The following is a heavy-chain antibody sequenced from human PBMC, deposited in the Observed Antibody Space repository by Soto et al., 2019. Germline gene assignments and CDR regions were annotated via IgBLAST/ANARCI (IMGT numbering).Heavy chain of an antibody. J-gene: IGHJ4*02. D-gene: IGHD6-13*01. V-gene: IGHV3-30*18. CDR2: ISYDGSNK. CDR3: AKDRSSSWTLDY. CDR1: GFTFSSYG. Sequence: QVQLVESGGGVVQPGRSLRLSCAASGFTFSSYGMHWVRQAPGKGLEWVAVISYDGSNKYYADSVKGRFTISRDNSKNKLYLQMNSLRAEDTAVYYCAKDRSSSWTLDYWGQGTLVTVSS.